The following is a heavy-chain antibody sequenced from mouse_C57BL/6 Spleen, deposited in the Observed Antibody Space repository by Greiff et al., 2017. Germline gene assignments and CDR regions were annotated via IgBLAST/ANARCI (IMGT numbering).Heavy chain of an antibody. CDR3: TRNYGSSFAY. CDR1: GYTFTDYE. V-gene: IGHV1-15*01. J-gene: IGHJ3*01. D-gene: IGHD1-1*01. Sequence: QVQLQQSGAELVRPGASVTLSCKASGYTFTDYEMHWVKQTPVHGLEWIGAIDPETGGTAYNQKFKGKGILTADKSSSTGYMELRSLTSDDSAVYYCTRNYGSSFAYWGQGTLVTVSA. CDR2: IDPETGGT.